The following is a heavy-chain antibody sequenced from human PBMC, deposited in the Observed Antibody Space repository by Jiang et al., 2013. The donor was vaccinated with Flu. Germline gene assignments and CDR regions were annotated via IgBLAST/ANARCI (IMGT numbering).Heavy chain of an antibody. J-gene: IGHJ4*02. V-gene: IGHV6-1*01. CDR1: VSNNSAA. Sequence: VSNNSAAWNWIRQSPSRGLEWLGRTYYRSKWHNDYAVSVKSRITISVDTSKNQFSLKLSSVTAADTAVYYCARPRYSGFVNSDYDYWGQGTLVTVSS. CDR2: TYYRSKWHN. CDR3: ARPRYSGFVNSDYDY. D-gene: IGHD5-12*01.